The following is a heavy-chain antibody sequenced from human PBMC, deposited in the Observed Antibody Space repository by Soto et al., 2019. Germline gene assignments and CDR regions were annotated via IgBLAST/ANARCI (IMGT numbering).Heavy chain of an antibody. CDR3: ARDIAAAGAEYFQH. CDR2: INAGNGNT. CDR1: GYTFTSYA. D-gene: IGHD6-13*01. Sequence: ASVKVSCKASGYTFTSYAMHWVRQAPGQRLEWMGWINAGNGNTKYSQKFQGRVTITRDTSASTAYMELSSLRSEDTAVYYCARDIAAAGAEYFQHWGQGTLVTVSS. J-gene: IGHJ1*01. V-gene: IGHV1-3*01.